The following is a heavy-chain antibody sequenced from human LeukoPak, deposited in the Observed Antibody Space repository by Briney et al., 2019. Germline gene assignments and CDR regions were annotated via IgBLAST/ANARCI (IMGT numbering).Heavy chain of an antibody. V-gene: IGHV4-61*02. CDR2: IYTSGST. D-gene: IGHD3-10*01. CDR3: ARDLLWFGELENYYYGMDV. CDR1: GGSISSGSYY. Sequence: SQTLSLTCTVSGGSISSGSYYWSWIRQPAGKGLEWIGRIYTSGSTNYNPSLKSRVTISVDTSKNQFSLKLSSVTAADTAVYHCARDLLWFGELENYYYGMDVWGQGTTVTVSS. J-gene: IGHJ6*02.